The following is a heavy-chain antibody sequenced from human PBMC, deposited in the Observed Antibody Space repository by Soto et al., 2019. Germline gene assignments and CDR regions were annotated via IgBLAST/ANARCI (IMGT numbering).Heavy chain of an antibody. CDR1: GFTFRSYA. CDR3: ARAGAARLKDYYSGMDV. V-gene: IGHV3-30-3*01. D-gene: IGHD6-6*01. J-gene: IGHJ6*02. CDR2: ISYDGSNK. Sequence: PGVSLRLSCAASGFTFRSYAMRWVRQAPVKGLEWVAVISYDGSNKYYADSVTGRFTISRDNSKTTLYLQMNSLRAEDTAVYYCARAGAARLKDYYSGMDVWGQGTTVTVSS.